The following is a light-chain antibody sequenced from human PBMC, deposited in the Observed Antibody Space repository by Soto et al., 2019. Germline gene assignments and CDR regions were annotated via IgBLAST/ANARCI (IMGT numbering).Light chain of an antibody. CDR2: GAS. Sequence: EIVLTQSPGPLSFSPGERATFSCRASQSLSRNFLAWYQQKPGQAPRLLIYGASSRATGIPDRFSGSGSGTDFTLTISRLEPEDFAVYYCQQYGDSPPAWTFGRGTKVEVK. J-gene: IGKJ1*01. V-gene: IGKV3-20*01. CDR1: QSLSRNF. CDR3: QQYGDSPPAWT.